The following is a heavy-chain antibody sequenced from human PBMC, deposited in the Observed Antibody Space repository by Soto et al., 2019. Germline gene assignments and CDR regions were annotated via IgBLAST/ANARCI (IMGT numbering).Heavy chain of an antibody. D-gene: IGHD1-26*01. CDR3: ARGGRGMYSGSYLSYFDY. V-gene: IGHV1-69*02. CDR2: IIPILGVA. CDR1: GGTFNTYT. Sequence: SVKVSCKASGGTFNTYTVSWVRQAPGQGLEWMGRIIPILGVANYAQRFQGRVTITEDKSTSTVYMELSSLRSEDTAVYYCARGGRGMYSGSYLSYFDYWGQGTLVTVSS. J-gene: IGHJ4*02.